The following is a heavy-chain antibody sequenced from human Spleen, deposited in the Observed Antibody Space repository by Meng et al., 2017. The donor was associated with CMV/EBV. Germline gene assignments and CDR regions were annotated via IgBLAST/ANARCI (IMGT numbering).Heavy chain of an antibody. CDR2: IYHSGST. CDR3: ARFPLTYSSGWLEDY. V-gene: IGHV4-38-2*02. Sequence: SETLSLTCTVSGYSISSGYYRGWIRQPPGKGLEWIGSIYHSGSTYYNPSLKSRVTISVDTSKNQFSLKLSSVTAADTAVYYCARFPLTYSSGWLEDYWGQGTLVTVSS. D-gene: IGHD6-19*01. CDR1: GYSISSGYY. J-gene: IGHJ4*02.